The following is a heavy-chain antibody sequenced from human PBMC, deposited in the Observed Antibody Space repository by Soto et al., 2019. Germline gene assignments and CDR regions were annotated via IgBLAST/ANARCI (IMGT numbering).Heavy chain of an antibody. Sequence: QVHLQESGPGLVKPSETLSLTCAISGDSIGNFYWSWIRQLAGKGLESLGRLSASGRTNYSPSLQGRVTMSLDRSKNHFSLRLTSVSAADTAVYFCARGMGRYFDLWGRGTLVTVSS. J-gene: IGHJ2*01. D-gene: IGHD2-8*01. CDR2: LSASGRT. CDR1: GDSIGNFY. CDR3: ARGMGRYFDL. V-gene: IGHV4-4*07.